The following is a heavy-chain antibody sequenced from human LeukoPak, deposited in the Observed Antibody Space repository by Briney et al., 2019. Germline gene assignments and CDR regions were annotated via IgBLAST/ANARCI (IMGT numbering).Heavy chain of an antibody. D-gene: IGHD3-10*01. CDR2: IYSGGST. J-gene: IGHJ6*03. Sequence: GGSLRLSCAASGFTVSSNYMSWVRQAPGKGLEWVSVIYSGGSTYYADSVKGRFTISRDNSKNTLYLQMNSLRAEDTAVYYCASRSRGSGSYSVYSHYYYMDVWGKGTAVTISS. V-gene: IGHV3-53*01. CDR3: ASRSRGSGSYSVYSHYYYMDV. CDR1: GFTVSSNY.